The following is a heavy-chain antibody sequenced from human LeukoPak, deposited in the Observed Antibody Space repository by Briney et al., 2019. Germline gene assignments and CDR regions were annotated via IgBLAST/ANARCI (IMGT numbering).Heavy chain of an antibody. J-gene: IGHJ4*02. V-gene: IGHV3-33*01. CDR3: ARDRYGGYRAFDY. CDR1: GFTFSSYG. Sequence: GRSLRLSCAASGFTFSSYGMHWVRQAPGKGLEWVAVIWYDGSNKYYADSVKGRFTISRDNSKNTLYLQMNSLRAEDTAVYYCARDRYGGYRAFDYWDRGTLVTVSS. D-gene: IGHD5-12*01. CDR2: IWYDGSNK.